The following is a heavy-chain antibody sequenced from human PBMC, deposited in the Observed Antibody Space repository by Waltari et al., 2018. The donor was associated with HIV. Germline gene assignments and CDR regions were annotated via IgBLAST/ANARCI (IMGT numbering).Heavy chain of an antibody. CDR1: GFTFSSYG. CDR3: AKDGYTPTYFDY. J-gene: IGHJ4*02. D-gene: IGHD1-1*01. Sequence: QMQLVESGGDVVQPGGSLRLSCAVSGFTFSSYGMHWVRQAPGKGLEWMSFITYDGSNKYYADSVKGRFTISRDSSKNTLYLQMNGLRSEDTAVYYCAKDGYTPTYFDYWGQGTLVTVSS. CDR2: ITYDGSNK. V-gene: IGHV3-30*02.